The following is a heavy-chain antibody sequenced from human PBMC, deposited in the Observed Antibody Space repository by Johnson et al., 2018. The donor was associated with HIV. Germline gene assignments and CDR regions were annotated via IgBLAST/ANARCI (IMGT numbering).Heavy chain of an antibody. CDR3: AKDSQGLRAFDI. D-gene: IGHD6-25*01. CDR2: INSDGTII. V-gene: IGHV3-74*01. Sequence: MMLVESGGASVQPGGSLRLSCVVSGFNFSSHWMHWVRQVPGKGLVWVSRINSDGTIISYADSVTGRFTISRDNSKNTLYLQMNSLRAEDTAVYYCAKDSQGLRAFDIWGQGTMVTVSS. CDR1: GFNFSSHW. J-gene: IGHJ3*02.